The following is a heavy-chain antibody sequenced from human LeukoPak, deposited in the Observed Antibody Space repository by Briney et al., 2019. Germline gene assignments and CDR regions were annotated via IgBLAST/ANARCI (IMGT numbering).Heavy chain of an antibody. D-gene: IGHD3-22*01. J-gene: IGHJ4*02. Sequence: PGGSLRLSCAASGFTFSNYAMSWVRQAPGKGLEWVSVISSNGGSTYYADSVKGRFTISRDNSKNTLYLQMNSLRAEDTAVYYCAKDESSGYYYFDYWGQGTLVTVSS. CDR1: GFTFSNYA. CDR3: AKDESSGYYYFDY. V-gene: IGHV3-23*01. CDR2: ISSNGGST.